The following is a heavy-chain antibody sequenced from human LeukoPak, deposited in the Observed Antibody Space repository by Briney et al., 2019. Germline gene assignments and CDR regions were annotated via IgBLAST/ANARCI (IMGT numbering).Heavy chain of an antibody. J-gene: IGHJ4*02. CDR2: IPSSGSTT. Sequence: GGSLRLSCAASGFNFNSYSLTWVRQAPGKGLEWLAYIPSSGSTTFSADSVKGRFTISRDNAKNSVYLQMTSLKADDTAVYYCAREDAYRWGFDHWGRGILVTVSS. CDR3: AREDAYRWGFDH. D-gene: IGHD3-16*02. V-gene: IGHV3-48*04. CDR1: GFNFNSYS.